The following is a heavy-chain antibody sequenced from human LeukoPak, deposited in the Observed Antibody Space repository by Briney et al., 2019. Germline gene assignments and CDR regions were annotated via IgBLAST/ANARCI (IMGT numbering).Heavy chain of an antibody. V-gene: IGHV3-33*01. D-gene: IGHD2-2*01. Sequence: GGSLRLSCAASGFTFSSYGMHWVRQAPGKGLEWVAVIWYDGSNKYYADSVKGRFTISRDNSKNTLYLQMNSLRAEDTAVYYCARGGYYCSSTSCPIDYWGQGTLVTVSS. CDR2: IWYDGSNK. CDR3: ARGGYYCSSTSCPIDY. CDR1: GFTFSSYG. J-gene: IGHJ4*02.